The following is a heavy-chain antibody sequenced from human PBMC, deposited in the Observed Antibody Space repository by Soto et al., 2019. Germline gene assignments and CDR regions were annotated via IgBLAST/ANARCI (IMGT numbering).Heavy chain of an antibody. J-gene: IGHJ4*02. CDR3: ARDGTQLSARLFFDY. CDR2: ISHDGRIK. CDR1: GFTFSNYA. Sequence: QVQLAESGGGVVQPGGSLRLSCAASGFTFSNYAMHWVRQAPGKGLEWVADISHDGRIKYYADSVKGRFTFSRDNSKNTLFLQMNSLRVEDTAVYYCARDGTQLSARLFFDYWGQGTLVTVSS. V-gene: IGHV3-30*04. D-gene: IGHD6-6*01.